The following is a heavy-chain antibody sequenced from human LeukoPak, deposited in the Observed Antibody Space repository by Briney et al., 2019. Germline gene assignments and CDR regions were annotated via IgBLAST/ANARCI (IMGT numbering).Heavy chain of an antibody. CDR2: IDPSDSYT. Sequence: GESLKISCKGSGYSFTSYWISWVRQMPGKGLEWMGRIDPSDSYTNYSPSFQGHVTISADKSISTAYLQWSSLKASDTAMYYCASDYCSGGSCYSYYYYGMDVWGKGTTVTVSS. J-gene: IGHJ6*04. V-gene: IGHV5-10-1*01. CDR1: GYSFTSYW. D-gene: IGHD2-15*01. CDR3: ASDYCSGGSCYSYYYYGMDV.